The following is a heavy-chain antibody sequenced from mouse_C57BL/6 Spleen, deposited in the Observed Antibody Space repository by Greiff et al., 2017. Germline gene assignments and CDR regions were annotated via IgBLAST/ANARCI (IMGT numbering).Heavy chain of an antibody. Sequence: EVHLVESGAELVKPGASVKLSCTASGFNIKDYYMHWVKQRTEQGLEWIGRIDPEDGETKYAPKFQGKATITADTSSNTAYLQLSSLTSEDTAVYYCARGNWDLRDYFDYWGQGTTLTVSS. CDR3: ARGNWDLRDYFDY. CDR1: GFNIKDYY. CDR2: IDPEDGET. V-gene: IGHV14-2*01. D-gene: IGHD4-1*02. J-gene: IGHJ2*01.